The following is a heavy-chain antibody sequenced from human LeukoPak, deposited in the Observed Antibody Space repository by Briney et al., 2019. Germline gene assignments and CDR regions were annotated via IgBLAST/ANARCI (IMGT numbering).Heavy chain of an antibody. CDR1: GFSISLYW. CDR2: IGWNSGSI. J-gene: IGHJ4*02. D-gene: IGHD5-24*01. CDR3: AKDGRWLQLEYYFDY. Sequence: GGSLRLSCAASGFSISLYWMTWVRQAPGKGLEWVSTIGWNSGSIGYADSVKGRFTISRDNAKNSLYLQMNSLRAEDTAFYYCAKDGRWLQLEYYFDYWGQGTLVTVSS. V-gene: IGHV3-9*01.